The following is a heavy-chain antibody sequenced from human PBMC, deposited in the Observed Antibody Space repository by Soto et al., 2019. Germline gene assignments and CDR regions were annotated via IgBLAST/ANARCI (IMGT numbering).Heavy chain of an antibody. CDR1: RFTFSNYG. CDR3: AKERDTRTSSCFHX. J-gene: IGHJ4*02. CDR2: ISHDGTVK. Sequence: PGGSLRLSFAASRFTFSNYGMQWVRQAPGKGLEWVAFISHDGTVKYYADSVKGRFTISRDNFQNTLDLQMDSLRAEDTAVYYCAKERDTRTSSCFHXWGQGTLVTVSX. V-gene: IGHV3-30*18. D-gene: IGHD5-18*01.